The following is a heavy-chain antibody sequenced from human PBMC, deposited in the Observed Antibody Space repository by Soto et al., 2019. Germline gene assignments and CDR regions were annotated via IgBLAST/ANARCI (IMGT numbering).Heavy chain of an antibody. CDR2: ISVSGDIT. V-gene: IGHV3-23*01. Sequence: GGSLRLSCAVSGIIFSLYDMSWVRRAPGKGPEWVSSISVSGDITYYADSVKGRFTISRDSSKNTLFLQMNSLRAEDTAIYYCATKAGHNGSAPFDFWGPGTLVTVSS. CDR1: GIIFSLYD. CDR3: ATKAGHNGSAPFDF. D-gene: IGHD5-12*01. J-gene: IGHJ4*02.